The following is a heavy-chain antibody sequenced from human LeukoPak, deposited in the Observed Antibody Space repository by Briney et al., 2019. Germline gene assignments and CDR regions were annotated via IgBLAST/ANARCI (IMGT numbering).Heavy chain of an antibody. CDR1: GYTFSTYC. V-gene: IGHV1-46*01. J-gene: IGHJ4*02. CDR2: VNPRSGSA. D-gene: IGHD1-26*01. Sequence: ASVKVSCKPSGYTFSTYCMHWVRQAPGQGLEWMGIVNPRSGSASYAQKFQGRLTMARDTSTSTVYMELSSLRSEDTAMYYCAGDSGSYPQYYFDYWGQGTLVTVSS. CDR3: AGDSGSYPQYYFDY.